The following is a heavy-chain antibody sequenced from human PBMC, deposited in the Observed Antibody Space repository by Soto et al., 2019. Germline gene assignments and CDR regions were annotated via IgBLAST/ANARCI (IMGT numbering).Heavy chain of an antibody. D-gene: IGHD6-13*01. CDR1: GGSISSYY. CDR2: IYYSGST. J-gene: IGHJ5*02. V-gene: IGHV4-59*01. CDR3: ASPAAAGPQWFDP. Sequence: SETLSLTCTVSGGSISSYYWSWIRQPPGKGLGWIGYIYYSGSTNYNPSLKSRVTISVDTSKKQFSLKLSSVTAADTAVYYCASPAAAGPQWFDPWGQGTLVTVSS.